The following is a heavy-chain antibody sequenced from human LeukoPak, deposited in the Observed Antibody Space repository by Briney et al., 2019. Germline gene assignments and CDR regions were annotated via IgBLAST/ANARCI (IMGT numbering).Heavy chain of an antibody. Sequence: PSETLSLTCTVSGYSISSGYYWGWIRQPPGKGLEWIGSIYHSGSTYYSPSLKSRVTISVDTSKNQFSLKLSSVTAADTAVYYCAREGEIIVVVPVGQFDYWGQGTLVTVSS. CDR2: IYHSGST. CDR1: GYSISSGYY. CDR3: AREGEIIVVVPVGQFDY. D-gene: IGHD2-2*01. V-gene: IGHV4-38-2*02. J-gene: IGHJ4*02.